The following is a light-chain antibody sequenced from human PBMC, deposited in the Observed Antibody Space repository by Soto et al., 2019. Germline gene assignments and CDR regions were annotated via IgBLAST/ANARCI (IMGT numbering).Light chain of an antibody. V-gene: IGKV3-15*01. CDR2: GAS. CDR3: QQYGDWPPET. J-gene: IGKJ2*01. CDR1: QSVSRN. Sequence: EVVLTQSPATLSLSPGDRATLSCRASQSVSRNLAWCQQKPGQAPSLLIYGASTRAPSVPARFSGSGSATEFTLSISSLQYEDVAAYYCQQYGDWPPETVGQGTKLEI.